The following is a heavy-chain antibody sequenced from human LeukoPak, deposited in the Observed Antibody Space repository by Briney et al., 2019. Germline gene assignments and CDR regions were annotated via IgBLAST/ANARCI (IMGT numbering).Heavy chain of an antibody. CDR3: ARAYSYGSDYYYGMDV. CDR1: GYTFTSYG. V-gene: IGHV1-18*01. CDR2: ISGYNGNT. Sequence: ASVTVSCKASGYTFTSYGISWVRQAPGQGLEWMGWISGYNGNTKYAHKVQGRVTMTTDTSTGTAYMELRSLRSDDTAVYYCARAYSYGSDYYYGMDVWGQGTTVTVSS. J-gene: IGHJ6*02. D-gene: IGHD5-18*01.